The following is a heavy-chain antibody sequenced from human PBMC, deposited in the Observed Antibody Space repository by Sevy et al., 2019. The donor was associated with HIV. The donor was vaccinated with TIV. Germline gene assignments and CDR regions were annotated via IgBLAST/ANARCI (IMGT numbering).Heavy chain of an antibody. J-gene: IGHJ4*02. CDR3: ARDLEFYDYGDYGPAFMPDY. CDR1: GFTFSSYG. CDR2: IWFDGSNT. D-gene: IGHD4-17*01. V-gene: IGHV3-33*01. Sequence: GGSLRLSCAASGFTFSSYGMHWVRQAPGKGLEWVAVIWFDGSNTYYADSVKGRFTISRDIAKNTLHLQMNSLRAEDTAVYHSARDLEFYDYGDYGPAFMPDYWGQGTLVTVSS.